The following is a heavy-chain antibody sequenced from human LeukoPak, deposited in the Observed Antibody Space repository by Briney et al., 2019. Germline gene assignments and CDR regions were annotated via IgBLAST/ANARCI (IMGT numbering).Heavy chain of an antibody. Sequence: GGSLRLSCAASGFTFSSYAMSWVRQAPGKGLEWVSAISGSGGSTYYADSVKGRFTISRDNAKNSLYLQMNSLRAEDTAVYYCARDGGIAAAGTYYFDYWGQGTLVTVSS. V-gene: IGHV3-23*01. CDR3: ARDGGIAAAGTYYFDY. D-gene: IGHD6-13*01. CDR1: GFTFSSYA. J-gene: IGHJ4*02. CDR2: ISGSGGST.